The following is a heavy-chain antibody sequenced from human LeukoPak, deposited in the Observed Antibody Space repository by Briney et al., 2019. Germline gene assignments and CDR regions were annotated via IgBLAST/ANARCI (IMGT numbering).Heavy chain of an antibody. CDR3: ARNNVAVAGSDLLDY. CDR1: GVSICSGGYS. Sequence: SQTLSLTCAVSGVSICSGGYSWSWIRQPPGKGLEWIGYIYHSGSTYYNPSLKSRVTISVDRSKNQFSLKLSSVTAADTAGYYCARNNVAVAGSDLLDYWGQGTLVTVSS. V-gene: IGHV4-30-2*01. J-gene: IGHJ4*02. CDR2: IYHSGST. D-gene: IGHD6-19*01.